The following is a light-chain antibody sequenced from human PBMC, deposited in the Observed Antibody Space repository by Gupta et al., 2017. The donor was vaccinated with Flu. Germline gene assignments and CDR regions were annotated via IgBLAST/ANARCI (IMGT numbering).Light chain of an antibody. CDR3: QVWESTSDHWV. CDR1: NIGSQS. CDR2: DDR. J-gene: IGLJ1*01. V-gene: IGLV3-21*03. Sequence: SYVLSQPPSVSVAPGTTASITCGGNNIGSQSVSWYRQKPGQAPLLVVYDDRYRPSGIPERISGSKSGSTAALTISRVEAGDEAVYFCQVWESTSDHWVFGGGTKITVL.